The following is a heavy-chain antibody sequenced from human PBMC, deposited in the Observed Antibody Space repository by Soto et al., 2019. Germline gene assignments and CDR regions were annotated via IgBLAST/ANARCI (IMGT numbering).Heavy chain of an antibody. D-gene: IGHD2-8*01. CDR2: IIPIFGTP. V-gene: IGHV1-69*13. CDR3: ARELYCNDGVCSDYNPMDV. J-gene: IGHJ6*02. Sequence: GASVKVSCKASGGTFSSYAFSWVRQAPGQGLEWMGGIIPIFGTPNYAQKFQGRVTITANESTSTAYMELSSLRSEDTAVYYCARELYCNDGVCSDYNPMDVWGQGTTVTVSS. CDR1: GGTFSSYA.